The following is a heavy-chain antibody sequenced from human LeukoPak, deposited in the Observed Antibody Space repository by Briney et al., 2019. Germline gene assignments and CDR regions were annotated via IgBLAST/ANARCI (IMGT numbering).Heavy chain of an antibody. J-gene: IGHJ4*02. Sequence: PSETLSLTCTVSGGSISSYYWSWIRQPPGKGLEWIGEINHSGSTNYNPSLKSRVTISVDTSKNQFSLKLSSVTAADTAVYYCARRRGYEGRYPNDYWGQGTLVTVSS. D-gene: IGHD5-12*01. CDR1: GGSISSYY. CDR3: ARRRGYEGRYPNDY. CDR2: INHSGST. V-gene: IGHV4-34*01.